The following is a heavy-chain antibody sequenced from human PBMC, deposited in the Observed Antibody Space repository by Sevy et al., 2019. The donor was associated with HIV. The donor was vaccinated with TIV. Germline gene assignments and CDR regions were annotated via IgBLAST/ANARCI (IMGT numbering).Heavy chain of an antibody. D-gene: IGHD1-26*01. V-gene: IGHV3-64*01. CDR1: GFPFSCYS. CDR3: ARDSGTYHAFDS. CDR2: IGSDGETT. Sequence: GGSLRLSCAASGFPFSCYSFYWVRQAPGKGLEYVSAIGSDGETTLYASSVKGRFTISRDNSKNTVFLQMGRLRSEDMGVYYCARDSGTYHAFDSWGRRTMVTVSS. J-gene: IGHJ3*01.